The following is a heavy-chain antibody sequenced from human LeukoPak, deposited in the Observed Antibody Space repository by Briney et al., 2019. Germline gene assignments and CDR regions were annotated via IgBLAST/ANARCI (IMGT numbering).Heavy chain of an antibody. Sequence: GGSLRLSCAVSGFTFSGSAMQWVRQASGKGREWVGRIRRKANSYATAYAASGKGMFTISRDDSKNTAYLQINSLKTEDTAVYYCTRRDNDYSDLGYYYYYIDVWGKGTTVTVSS. CDR2: IRRKANSYAT. CDR1: GFTFSGSA. CDR3: TRRDNDYSDLGYYYYYIDV. J-gene: IGHJ6*03. D-gene: IGHD4-17*01. V-gene: IGHV3-73*01.